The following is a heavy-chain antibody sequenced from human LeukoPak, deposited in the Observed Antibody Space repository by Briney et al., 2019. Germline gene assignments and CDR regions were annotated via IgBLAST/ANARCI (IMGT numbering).Heavy chain of an antibody. CDR3: ARMRHLLNCSSTSCYFPVNAQYRPNWYFDL. V-gene: IGHV1-2*02. Sequence: EASVKVSCKASGYTFTGYYMHWVRQAPGQGLEWMGWINPNSGGTNYAQKFQGRVTMTRDTSISTAYMELSRLRSDDTAVYYCARMRHLLNCSSTSCYFPVNAQYRPNWYFDLWGRGTLVTVSS. CDR2: INPNSGGT. J-gene: IGHJ2*01. D-gene: IGHD2-2*01. CDR1: GYTFTGYY.